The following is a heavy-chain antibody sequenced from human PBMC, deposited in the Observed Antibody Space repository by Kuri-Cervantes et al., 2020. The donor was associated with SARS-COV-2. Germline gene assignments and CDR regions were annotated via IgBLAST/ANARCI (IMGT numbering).Heavy chain of an antibody. CDR2: ISYDGSNK. Sequence: GGSLRLSCAASGFTFSTCAMHWVRQAPGKGLEWVAVISYDGSNKYYADSVKGRFTISRDNSKNTLYLQMNSLRAEDTAVYYCARGRAARYFDYWGQGTLVTVSS. J-gene: IGHJ4*02. D-gene: IGHD6-6*01. CDR1: GFTFSTCA. CDR3: ARGRAARYFDY. V-gene: IGHV3-30-3*01.